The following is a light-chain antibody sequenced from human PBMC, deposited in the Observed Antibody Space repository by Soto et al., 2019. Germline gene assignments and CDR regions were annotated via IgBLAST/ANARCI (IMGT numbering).Light chain of an antibody. Sequence: QSVLTQPPSVSAAPGQKVTISCSGTTANLGTNYVSWYQQLPGTVPKLLIYENDKRPSGIPDRFSGSKSGSSATLAITGLRTEDEAEYFCATWETSLTGVAFGGGTKLTVL. V-gene: IGLV1-51*01. CDR2: END. CDR3: ATWETSLTGVA. CDR1: TANLGTNY. J-gene: IGLJ2*01.